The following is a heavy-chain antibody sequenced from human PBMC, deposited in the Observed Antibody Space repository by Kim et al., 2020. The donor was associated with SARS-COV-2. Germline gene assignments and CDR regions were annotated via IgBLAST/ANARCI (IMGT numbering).Heavy chain of an antibody. Sequence: GGSLRLSCEASGFTFSTHYMSWVRQAPGKGLEWVANIKEDASDESYADTVKGRFTISRDNARNSLYLQMNNLRVEDTAVYYCAQGLGFDNWGQATLVTV. D-gene: IGHD3-16*01. CDR2: IKEDASDE. J-gene: IGHJ4*02. CDR1: GFTFSTHY. CDR3: AQGLGFDN. V-gene: IGHV3-7*01.